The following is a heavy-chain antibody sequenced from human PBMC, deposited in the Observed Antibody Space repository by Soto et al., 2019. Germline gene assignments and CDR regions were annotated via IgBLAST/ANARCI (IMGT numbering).Heavy chain of an antibody. CDR2: TYYRSKWYD. V-gene: IGHV6-1*01. CDR3: ARSWSGHQVHWFDS. CDR1: GDSVSSNTVA. Sequence: QVQLQQSGPGLVKPSQTLSLTCAISGDSVSSNTVAWNWIRQSPSRGLEWLGRTYYRSKWYDDYAESVKSRITINPDTSKNQFSLHLNSVTPEDTAVYYCARSWSGHQVHWFDSWGQGTLVTVSS. D-gene: IGHD1-1*01. J-gene: IGHJ5*01.